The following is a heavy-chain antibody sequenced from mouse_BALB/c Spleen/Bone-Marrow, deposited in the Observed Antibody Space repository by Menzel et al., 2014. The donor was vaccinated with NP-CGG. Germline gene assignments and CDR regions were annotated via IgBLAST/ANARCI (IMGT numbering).Heavy chain of an antibody. CDR3: AIMKNYAMDY. J-gene: IGHJ4*01. V-gene: IGHV5-9-4*01. Sequence: EVKLQESGGGLVNPGGSLKLSCAASGFTFSSFAMSWIRQSPEKRLEWVAEISSGGSYTYYPDTVTGRFTISRDNAKNTLYLEMSSLRSEDTAMYYCAIMKNYAMDYWGQGTSVTVSS. D-gene: IGHD2-3*01. CDR1: GFTFSSFA. CDR2: ISSGGSYT.